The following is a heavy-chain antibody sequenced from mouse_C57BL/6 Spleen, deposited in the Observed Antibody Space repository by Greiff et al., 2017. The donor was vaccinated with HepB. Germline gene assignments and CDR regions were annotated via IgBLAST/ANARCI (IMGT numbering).Heavy chain of an antibody. CDR2: IDPETGGT. V-gene: IGHV1-15*01. CDR3: TRKIYYGTFFDY. CDR1: GYTFTDYE. D-gene: IGHD2-1*01. J-gene: IGHJ2*01. Sequence: VQLQQSGAELVRPGASVTLSCKASGYTFTDYEMHWVKQTPMHGLEWIGAIDPETGGTAYNQKFKGKAILTADKSSSTAYMELRSLTSEDSAVYYCTRKIYYGTFFDYWGQGTTLTVSS.